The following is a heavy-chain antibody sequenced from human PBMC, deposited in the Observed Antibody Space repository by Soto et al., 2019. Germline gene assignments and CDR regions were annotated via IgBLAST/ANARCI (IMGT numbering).Heavy chain of an antibody. D-gene: IGHD3-3*01. CDR2: ISYDGSNK. CDR1: GFTFSIYG. Sequence: QPGGSLRLSCAASGFTFSIYGMRWVRQAPGKGLEWVAVISYDGSNKYYADSVKGRFTISRDNSKNTLYLQMNSLRAEDTAVYYCAKDAYYDLWSGYVGPYGMDVWGQGTTVTVSS. V-gene: IGHV3-30*18. J-gene: IGHJ6*02. CDR3: AKDAYYDLWSGYVGPYGMDV.